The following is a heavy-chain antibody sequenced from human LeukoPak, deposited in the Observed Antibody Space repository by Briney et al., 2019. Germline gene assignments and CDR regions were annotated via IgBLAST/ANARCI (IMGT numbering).Heavy chain of an antibody. CDR3: ARGSSDDFWSGYWYFDL. D-gene: IGHD3-3*01. J-gene: IGHJ2*01. CDR1: GGTFSSYD. CDR2: MNPNSGNT. V-gene: IGHV1-8*03. Sequence: ASVKVSCKASGGTFSSYDINWVRQATGQGLEWMGWMNPNSGNTGYAQKFQGRVTITRNTSISTAYMELSSLRSEDTAVYYCARGSSDDFWSGYWYFDLWGRGTLVTVSS.